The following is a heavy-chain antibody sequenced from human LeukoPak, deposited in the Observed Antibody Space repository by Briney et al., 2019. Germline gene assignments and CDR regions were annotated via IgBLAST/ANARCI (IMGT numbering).Heavy chain of an antibody. D-gene: IGHD3-3*01. CDR1: GFTFSSYS. CDR2: ISSSSSYI. CDR3: ARGTHYDLEYYYFDY. V-gene: IGHV3-21*01. J-gene: IGHJ4*02. Sequence: GGSLRLSCAASGFTFSSYSMNWVRQAPGKGLEWVSSISSSSSYIYYADSVKGRFTISRDNAKNSLYLQMNSLRAEDTAVYYCARGTHYDLEYYYFDYWGQGTLVTVSS.